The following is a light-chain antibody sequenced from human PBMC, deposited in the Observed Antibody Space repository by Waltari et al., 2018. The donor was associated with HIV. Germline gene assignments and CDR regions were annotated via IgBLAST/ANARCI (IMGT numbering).Light chain of an antibody. J-gene: IGLJ1*01. CDR1: CSAVGGYNY. CDR2: EVS. Sequence: QSSLPHPASLSASPAQSLTLSCTGTCSAVGGYNYVSWYHQHPGQAPTLMIYEVSNRPSGVSNRSAGSKSGNTASLTIAGLQAEDEADYYCSSYRSSSTLEVFGTGTKVTVL. CDR3: SSYRSSSTLEV. V-gene: IGLV2-14*01.